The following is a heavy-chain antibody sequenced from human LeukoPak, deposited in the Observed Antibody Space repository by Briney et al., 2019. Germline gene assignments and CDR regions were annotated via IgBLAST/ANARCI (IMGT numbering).Heavy chain of an antibody. CDR2: AYFSGNT. D-gene: IGHD5-18*01. Sequence: SETLSLTCSISGGFITSSGYNWGWIRQPPGKGLEWIGSAYFSGNTYYNPSLKSRVSISVDTSENQFSLKLNSVSATDTAVYYCARLNTAIVYLDFWGQGALVTVSS. CDR1: GGFITSSGYN. V-gene: IGHV4-39*01. J-gene: IGHJ4*02. CDR3: ARLNTAIVYLDF.